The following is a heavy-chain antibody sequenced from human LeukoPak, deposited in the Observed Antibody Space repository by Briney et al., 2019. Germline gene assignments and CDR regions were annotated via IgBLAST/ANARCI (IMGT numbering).Heavy chain of an antibody. J-gene: IGHJ6*03. CDR1: LYSFTHYR. CDR3: ARLAPNYDFWSGDYYYYMDV. D-gene: IGHD3-3*01. V-gene: IGHV5-51*01. CDR2: IYHWYSDT. Sequence: SLNNSCKCSLYSFTHYRIGGVRQIPWKGLDWMGLIYHWYSDTRYSPSFQGQVNISADKSISTAYLQWSSLKASDTAMYYCARLAPNYDFWSGDYYYYMDVWAKGPRSPSP.